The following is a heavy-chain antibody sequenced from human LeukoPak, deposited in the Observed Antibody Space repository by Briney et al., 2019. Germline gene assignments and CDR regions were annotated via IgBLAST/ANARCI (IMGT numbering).Heavy chain of an antibody. D-gene: IGHD3-22*01. CDR3: ARRYYDTTGYAFDI. Sequence: GGSLRLTCVASGFTFNTYTMNWVRQAPGKGLEWISCVGRDGSIHYADSVKGRITISRDNAKNSLFLQMNSLRAEDMAIYYCARRYYDTTGYAFDIWGQGTMVTVSS. V-gene: IGHV3-21*01. J-gene: IGHJ3*02. CDR2: VGRDGSI. CDR1: GFTFNTYT.